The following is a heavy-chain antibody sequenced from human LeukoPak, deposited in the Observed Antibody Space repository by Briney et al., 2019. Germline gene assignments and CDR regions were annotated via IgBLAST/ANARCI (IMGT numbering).Heavy chain of an antibody. D-gene: IGHD3-9*01. J-gene: IGHJ4*02. V-gene: IGHV3-23*01. Sequence: QTGGSLRLSCAASGFTFSSYAMSWVRQAPGKGLEWVSAISGSGGSTYYADSVKGRFTISRDNSKNILYLQMNSLRADDTAVYCCAKVSESNYDILTGYYTPYYFDYWGQGTLVTVSS. CDR2: ISGSGGST. CDR3: AKVSESNYDILTGYYTPYYFDY. CDR1: GFTFSSYA.